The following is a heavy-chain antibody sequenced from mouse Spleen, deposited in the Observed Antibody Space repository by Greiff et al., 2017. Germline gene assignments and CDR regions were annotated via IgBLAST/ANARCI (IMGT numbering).Heavy chain of an antibody. Sequence: QVQLQQPGAELVKPGASVKMSCKASGYTFTSYWITWVKQRPGQGLEWIGDIYPGSGSTNYNDKFKGKATLTVDTSSSTAYMQLSSLTSEDSAVYDCARGEITTATYRGQRTLVTVSA. CDR2: IYPGSGST. CDR3: ARGEITTATY. CDR1: GYTFTSYW. D-gene: IGHD1-2*01. V-gene: IGHV1-55*01. J-gene: IGHJ3*01.